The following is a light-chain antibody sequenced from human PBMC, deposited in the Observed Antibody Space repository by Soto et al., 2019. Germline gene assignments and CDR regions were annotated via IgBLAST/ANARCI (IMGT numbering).Light chain of an antibody. J-gene: IGKJ4*01. CDR3: QQRTNWPPRT. CDR1: QSVGTY. Sequence: EIVLTQSPATLSLSPGDRATLSCRASQSVGTYLAWYQQKPGQPPRLLLYDASIRATGIPARFSGSGSGTDFTLPISSREPEDFAVYYCQQRTNWPPRTFGGGTKVEIK. V-gene: IGKV3-11*01. CDR2: DAS.